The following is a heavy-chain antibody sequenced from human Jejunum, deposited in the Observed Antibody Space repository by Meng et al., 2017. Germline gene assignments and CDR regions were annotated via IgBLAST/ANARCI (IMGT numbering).Heavy chain of an antibody. Sequence: GESLKISCVASGFSLITYSMNWVRQAPGKGLEWVAKINQDGSAKDYVDSVKGRFTISRDNPKNSLELQMNSLRAEDTALYYCARDGGLGGELDYWGQGTLVTVSS. CDR1: GFSLITYS. D-gene: IGHD2-15*01. V-gene: IGHV3-7*01. J-gene: IGHJ4*02. CDR2: INQDGSAK. CDR3: ARDGGLGGELDY.